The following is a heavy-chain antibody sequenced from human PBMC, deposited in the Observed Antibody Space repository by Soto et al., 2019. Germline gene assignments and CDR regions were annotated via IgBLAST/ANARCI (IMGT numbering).Heavy chain of an antibody. Sequence: LPLTCTVSGAFISSGDYFWSWVRQPPGKGLEWIGYLYYSGTNYYSPSLKSRVNISADTSKNQFSLKLSSVTVADTAMYYCARQYFDWPYYGMDVWAQGTTVTVSS. J-gene: IGHJ6*02. CDR3: ARQYFDWPYYGMDV. CDR1: GAFISSGDYF. V-gene: IGHV4-30-4*01. D-gene: IGHD3-9*01. CDR2: LYYSGTN.